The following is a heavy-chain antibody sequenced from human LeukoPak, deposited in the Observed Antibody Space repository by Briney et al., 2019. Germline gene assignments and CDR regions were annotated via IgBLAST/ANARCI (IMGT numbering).Heavy chain of an antibody. CDR2: ISSNGGST. V-gene: IGHV3-64*01. CDR3: ARGGLTVTTPLDY. CDR1: GFTFSSYA. J-gene: IGHJ4*02. Sequence: GGSLRLSCAASGFTFSSYAMHWVRQAPGKGLEYVSAISSNGGSTYYANSVKGRFTISRDNSKNTLYLQMGSLRAEDMAVYYCARGGLTVTTPLDYWGQGTLVTVSS. D-gene: IGHD4-17*01.